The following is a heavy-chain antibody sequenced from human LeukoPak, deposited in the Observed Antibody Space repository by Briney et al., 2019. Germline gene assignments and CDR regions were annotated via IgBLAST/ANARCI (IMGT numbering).Heavy chain of an antibody. CDR1: GYTFTGYY. Sequence: GASVKVSCKASGYTFTGYYMHWVRQAPGQGLEWMGWINPNSGGTNYAQKFQGRVTMTRDTSISTAYMELSRLRSDDTAVYYCAREPLEYSSSSHLDYWGQGTLVTVSS. V-gene: IGHV1-2*02. D-gene: IGHD6-6*01. CDR3: AREPLEYSSSSHLDY. CDR2: INPNSGGT. J-gene: IGHJ4*02.